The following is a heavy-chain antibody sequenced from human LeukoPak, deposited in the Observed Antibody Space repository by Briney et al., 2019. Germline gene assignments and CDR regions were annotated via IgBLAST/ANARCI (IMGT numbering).Heavy chain of an antibody. J-gene: IGHJ4*02. D-gene: IGHD3-10*01. CDR1: GFTFNRYW. Sequence: GGSLRLSCAASGFTFNRYWMSWVRQAPGKELQWVANIKQDGSAKYYVDSVKGRFTISRDNAKNSLYLQMNSLRAEDTAVYYCAKEGSYYFDYWGQGTLVTVSS. V-gene: IGHV3-7*01. CDR2: IKQDGSAK. CDR3: AKEGSYYFDY.